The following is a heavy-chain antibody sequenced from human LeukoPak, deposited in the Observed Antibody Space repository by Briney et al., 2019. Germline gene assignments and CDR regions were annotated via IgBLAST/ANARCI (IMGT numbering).Heavy chain of an antibody. V-gene: IGHV3-66*02. D-gene: IGHD6-6*01. CDR1: GFTVSSNY. Sequence: GGSLRLSCAASGFTVSSNYMSWVRQAPGKGLEWVSVIYSGGSTYYADSVKGRFTISRDNSTNTLYLQMNSLRAEDTAVYYCARESEGSSIAFDYWGQGTLVTVSS. CDR3: ARESEGSSIAFDY. CDR2: IYSGGST. J-gene: IGHJ4*02.